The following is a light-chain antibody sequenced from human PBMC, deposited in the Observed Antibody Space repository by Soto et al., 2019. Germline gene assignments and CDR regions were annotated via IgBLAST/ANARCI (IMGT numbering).Light chain of an antibody. CDR2: EVN. CDR1: SSDVGGYNY. CDR3: SSYDSSLSVSYV. V-gene: IGLV2-8*01. Sequence: QSVLTQPPSASGSPGQSVAISCTGTSSDVGGYNYVSWYQQHPGKAPKLMIYEVNKRPSGVPDRFSGSKSGNTASLTVSGLQAEDEADYYCSSYDSSLSVSYVFGTGTKVTVL. J-gene: IGLJ1*01.